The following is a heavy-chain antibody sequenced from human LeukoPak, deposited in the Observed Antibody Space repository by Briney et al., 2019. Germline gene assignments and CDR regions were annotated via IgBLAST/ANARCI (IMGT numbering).Heavy chain of an antibody. CDR3: ARVDSGHDYGPS. CDR1: GYTSTSYY. Sequence: ASVKVSCKASGYTSTSYYVHWVRQAPGQGLEWMGRINPNSGDTDYAQKFQGRVIMTRDTSISTAYMEVSRLRSDDTAVYYCARVDSGHDYGPSWGQGTTVTVSS. D-gene: IGHD5-12*01. V-gene: IGHV1-2*06. CDR2: INPNSGDT. J-gene: IGHJ3*01.